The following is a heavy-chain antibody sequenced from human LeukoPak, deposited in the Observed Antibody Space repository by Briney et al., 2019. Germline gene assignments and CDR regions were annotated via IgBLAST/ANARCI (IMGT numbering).Heavy chain of an antibody. J-gene: IGHJ4*02. CDR1: GFTFSSYS. Sequence: GGSLRLSCAASGFTFSSYSMNWVRQAPGKGLEWVSYISSSSSTIYYADSVKGRFTISRDNAKNSLYLQMNSLRAEDTAVYYCARDLWGEWELPTSTDYWGQGTLVTVSS. V-gene: IGHV3-48*01. CDR2: ISSSSSTI. D-gene: IGHD1-26*01. CDR3: ARDLWGEWELPTSTDY.